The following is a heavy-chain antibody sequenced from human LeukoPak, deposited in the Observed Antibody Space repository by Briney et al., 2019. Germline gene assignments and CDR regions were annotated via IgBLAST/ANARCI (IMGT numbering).Heavy chain of an antibody. CDR3: AKGPYAFDI. CDR1: GFTFSGYG. Sequence: GGSLRLSCAASGFTFSGYGMHGVRQAPGKGLEWVSFIRSNGSNKNYADSVKGRFAISRDNSKNTLYLQMNSLRAEDTAVYYCAKGPYAFDIWGQGTMVTVSS. V-gene: IGHV3-30*02. CDR2: IRSNGSNK. J-gene: IGHJ3*02.